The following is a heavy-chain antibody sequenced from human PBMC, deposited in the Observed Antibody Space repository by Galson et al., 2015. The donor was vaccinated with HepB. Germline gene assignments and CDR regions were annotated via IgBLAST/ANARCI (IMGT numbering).Heavy chain of an antibody. J-gene: IGHJ4*02. CDR1: GFTFGDYA. Sequence: SLRLSCAASGFTFGDYAMSWFRQAPGKGLEWVGFIRSKAYGGTTEYAASVKGRFTISRDDSKSIAYLQMNGLKTEDTAVYYCTRDRRGYCSGGSCYSLDYWGQGTLVTVSS. V-gene: IGHV3-49*03. CDR2: IRSKAYGGTT. D-gene: IGHD2-15*01. CDR3: TRDRRGYCSGGSCYSLDY.